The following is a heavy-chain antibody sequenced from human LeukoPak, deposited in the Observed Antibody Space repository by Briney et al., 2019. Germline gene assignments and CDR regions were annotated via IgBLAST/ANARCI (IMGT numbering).Heavy chain of an antibody. CDR1: GYTFTGYY. CDR2: INPNSGGT. V-gene: IGHV1-2*02. J-gene: IGHJ3*02. D-gene: IGHD4-17*01. Sequence: ASVKVSCKASGYTFTGYYIHWVRQAPGQGLEWMGWINPNSGGTNYAQKFQGRVTMTRDTSISTAYMELSRLRSDDTAVYYCARVGDDYGDYGGGNDAFDIWGQGTMVTVSS. CDR3: ARVGDDYGDYGGGNDAFDI.